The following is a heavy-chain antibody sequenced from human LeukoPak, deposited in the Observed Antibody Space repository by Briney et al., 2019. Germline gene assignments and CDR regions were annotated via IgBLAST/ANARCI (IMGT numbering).Heavy chain of an antibody. CDR3: AKDFSTVTLGYFDS. J-gene: IGHJ4*02. V-gene: IGHV3-23*01. CDR2: ISGST. D-gene: IGHD4-17*01. CDR1: GFTFGTYA. Sequence: GGSLRLSCAASGFTFGTYAMSWVRQAPGKGLEWVSGISGSTYYADSVKGRFTISRDNSKNTLYLQMNSLRAEDTAVYYCAKDFSTVTLGYFDSWGQGTLVTVSS.